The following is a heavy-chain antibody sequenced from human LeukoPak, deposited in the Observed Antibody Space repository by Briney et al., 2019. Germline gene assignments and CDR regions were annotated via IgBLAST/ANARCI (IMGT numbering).Heavy chain of an antibody. CDR2: INAGNGNT. CDR1: GYTFTSYA. J-gene: IGHJ3*02. V-gene: IGHV1-3*01. D-gene: IGHD1-14*01. CDR3: ARLDSENAFDI. Sequence: ASVKVSCKASGYTFTSYAMHWVRQAPGQRLEWMGWINAGNGNTKYSQKFQGRVTITRDTSASTAYMEPSSLRSEDTAVYYCARLDSENAFDIWGQGTMVTVSS.